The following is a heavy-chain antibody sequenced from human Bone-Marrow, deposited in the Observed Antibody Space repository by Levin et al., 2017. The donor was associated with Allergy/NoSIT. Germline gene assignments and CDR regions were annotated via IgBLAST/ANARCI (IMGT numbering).Heavy chain of an antibody. CDR1: GFTFSHYG. D-gene: IGHD3-9*01. CDR2: ISYDGNNR. CDR3: AKDLTGPTDY. V-gene: IGHV3-30*18. J-gene: IGHJ4*02. Sequence: SCSGSGFTFSHYGMHWVRQAPGKGLEWVTVISYDGNNRYYADSVKGRFTVSRDNSQNTSYLLMNSLRTDDTAVYYCAKDLTGPTDYWGQGTLVTVSS.